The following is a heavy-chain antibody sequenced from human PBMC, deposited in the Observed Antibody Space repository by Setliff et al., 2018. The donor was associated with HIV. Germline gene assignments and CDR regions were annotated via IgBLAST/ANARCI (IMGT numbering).Heavy chain of an antibody. V-gene: IGHV4-39*07. CDR2: IYYSGSS. CDR3: ARGHGSGSPANWFDP. D-gene: IGHD3-10*01. CDR1: GGFISSSGYY. Sequence: SETLSLTCTVSGGFISSSGYYWGWIRQPPGKGLEWIGIIYYSGSSYYNPSLKSRVTISVDTSKKQFSLKLSSVTAADTAVYYCARGHGSGSPANWFDPRGQGALVTVSS. J-gene: IGHJ5*02.